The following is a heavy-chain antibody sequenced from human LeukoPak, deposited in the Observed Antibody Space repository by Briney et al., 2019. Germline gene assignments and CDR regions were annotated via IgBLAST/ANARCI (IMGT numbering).Heavy chain of an antibody. Sequence: GASVKVSCKASGYTFTSYDINWVRQATGQGLEWMGWMNPNSGNTGYAQKFQGRVTMTRNTSISTAYMELSSLRSEDTAVYYCVGRPDVVPAAIEAHGAFDIWGQGTMVTVSS. CDR1: GYTFTSYD. CDR3: VGRPDVVPAAIEAHGAFDI. J-gene: IGHJ3*02. CDR2: MNPNSGNT. D-gene: IGHD2-2*02. V-gene: IGHV1-8*01.